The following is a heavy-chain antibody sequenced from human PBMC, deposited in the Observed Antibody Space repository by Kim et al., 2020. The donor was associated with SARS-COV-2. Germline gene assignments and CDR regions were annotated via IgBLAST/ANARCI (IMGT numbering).Heavy chain of an antibody. V-gene: IGHV1-18*01. CDR3: ARDIVSTGVFAY. Sequence: ASVKVSCKASGYRFSSYGINWVRQAPGQGLEWMGWISTYTGDTNYAQKFQGRVSMTTETSTSTAYMELRSLGSADTAVYYCARDIVSTGVFAYWGQGTRVTVSS. CDR2: ISTYTGDT. CDR1: GYRFSSYG. D-gene: IGHD5-12*01. J-gene: IGHJ4*02.